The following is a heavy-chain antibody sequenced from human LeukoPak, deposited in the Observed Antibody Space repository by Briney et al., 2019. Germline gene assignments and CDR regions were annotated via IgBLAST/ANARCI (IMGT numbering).Heavy chain of an antibody. D-gene: IGHD3-10*01. CDR3: ARVHGSGSYFRFDY. V-gene: IGHV1-8*01. CDR1: GYTFTSYD. CDR2: MNPNSGNT. Sequence: GASVKVSFKASGYTFTSYDINWVRQATGQGLEWMGWMNPNSGNTGYAQKFQGRVTMTRNTSISTAYMELSSLRSEDTAVYYCARVHGSGSYFRFDYWGQGTLVTVSS. J-gene: IGHJ4*02.